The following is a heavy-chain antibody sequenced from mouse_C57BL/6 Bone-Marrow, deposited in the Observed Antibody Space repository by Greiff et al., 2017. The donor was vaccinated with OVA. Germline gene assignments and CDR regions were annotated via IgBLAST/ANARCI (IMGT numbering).Heavy chain of an antibody. CDR1: GYTFTSYW. D-gene: IGHD2-4*01. V-gene: IGHV1-55*01. CDR2: IYPGSGST. Sequence: QVQLQQPGAELVKPGASVKMSCKASGYTFTSYWITWVKQRPGQGLEWIGDIYPGSGSTNYNEKFKSKATLTVDTSSSTAYMQLSSLTSEDSAVYYGARGPGLRLRDWFAYWGQGTLVTVSA. J-gene: IGHJ3*01. CDR3: ARGPGLRLRDWFAY.